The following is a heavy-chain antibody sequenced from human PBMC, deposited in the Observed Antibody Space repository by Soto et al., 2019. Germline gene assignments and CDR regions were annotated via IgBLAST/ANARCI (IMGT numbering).Heavy chain of an antibody. CDR3: AQGRYPTMARPLDQ. Sequence: EVQLVESGGGLVQPGRSLRLSCAASGFTFDDYAMHWVRQAPGKGLEWISGISWDSGTLGYADSVKGRFIISRDDAKTSLYLQMHSLRGEDTALYYCAQGRYPTMARPLDQWGQGTLVTVSS. D-gene: IGHD1-1*01. V-gene: IGHV3-9*01. CDR2: ISWDSGTL. CDR1: GFTFDDYA. J-gene: IGHJ5*02.